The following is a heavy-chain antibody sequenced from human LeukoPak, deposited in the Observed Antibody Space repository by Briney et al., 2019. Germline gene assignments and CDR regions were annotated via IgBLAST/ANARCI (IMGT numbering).Heavy chain of an antibody. D-gene: IGHD1-20*01. CDR2: ISSSSSYI. CDR1: GFTFSSYS. J-gene: IGHJ4*02. V-gene: IGHV3-21*01. Sequence: GGSLRPSCAASGFTFSSYSMNWVRQAPGKGLEWVSSISSSSSYIYYADSVKGRFTISRDNAKNSLYLQMNSLRAEDTAVYYCARVRTITGTTPVDYWGQGTLVTVSS. CDR3: ARVRTITGTTPVDY.